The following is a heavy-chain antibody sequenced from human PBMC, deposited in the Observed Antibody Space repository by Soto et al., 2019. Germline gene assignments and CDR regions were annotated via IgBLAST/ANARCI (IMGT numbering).Heavy chain of an antibody. V-gene: IGHV1-69*06. D-gene: IGHD3-16*01. CDR1: GCTLGIYA. J-gene: IGHJ4*02. Sequence: ASVKVSCKASGCTLGIYAISWLRQAPEQGLEWMGGIIPIFGTANYAKKFQGRVTITAHKSTRTACMELSSERSEDTAVYYCASSGGASPTPGSDFGGQGTLVTVYS. CDR2: IIPIFGTA. CDR3: ASSGGASPTPGSDF.